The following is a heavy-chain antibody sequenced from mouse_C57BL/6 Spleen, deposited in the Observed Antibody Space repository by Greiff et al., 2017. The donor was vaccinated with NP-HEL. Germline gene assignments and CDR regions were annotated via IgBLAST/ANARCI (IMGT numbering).Heavy chain of an antibody. J-gene: IGHJ1*03. CDR2: IRNKANGYTT. CDR3: ARYINYDYDGSYWYFDV. D-gene: IGHD2-4*01. Sequence: EVKLMESGGGLVQPGGSLSLSCAASGFTFTDYYMSWVRQPPGKALEWLGFIRNKANGYTTEYSASVKGRFTISRDNSQSILYLQMNALRAEDSATYYCARYINYDYDGSYWYFDVWGTGTTVTVSS. CDR1: GFTFTDYY. V-gene: IGHV7-3*01.